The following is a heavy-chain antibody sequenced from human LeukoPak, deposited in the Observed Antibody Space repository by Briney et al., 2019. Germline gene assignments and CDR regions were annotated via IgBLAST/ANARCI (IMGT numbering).Heavy chain of an antibody. J-gene: IGHJ3*02. CDR2: ISGTGRTT. CDR1: GFTFSTYG. CDR3: ASSSYGDYVAFDI. Sequence: GGSLRLSCAASGFTFSTYGMSWVRQAPGRGLEWVSVISGTGRTTYYAGSVKGRFTISRDSSKNTLYLQMNSLRAEDTAVYYCASSSYGDYVAFDIWGQGTMVTVSS. D-gene: IGHD4-17*01. V-gene: IGHV3-23*01.